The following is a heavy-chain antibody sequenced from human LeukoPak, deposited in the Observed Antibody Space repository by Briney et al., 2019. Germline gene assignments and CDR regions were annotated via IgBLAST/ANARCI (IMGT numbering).Heavy chain of an antibody. V-gene: IGHV4-59*01. J-gene: IGHJ4*02. CDR3: ARSGMVGAQAYYFDS. Sequence: PSETLSLTCTVSGGSINTYYWSWIRQPPGKGLEWIGYIYYSGSTNYNPSFKSRVTISGDTSKNQFSLKLSSVTAADTAVYYCARSGMVGAQAYYFDSWGQGTLVTVSS. CDR2: IYYSGST. D-gene: IGHD1-26*01. CDR1: GGSINTYY.